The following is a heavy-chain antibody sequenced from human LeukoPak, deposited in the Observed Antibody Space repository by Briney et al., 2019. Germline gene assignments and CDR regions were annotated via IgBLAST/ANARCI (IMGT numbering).Heavy chain of an antibody. Sequence: GGSLRLSCAASGFTFSNYGMHWVRQAPGKGLEWVAFVRYDETTKFYADSVKGRFTISRDNSKNTLYLQMNSLRAEDTAVYYCARGDIVVVVAATPFFDYWGQGTLVTVSS. J-gene: IGHJ4*02. CDR3: ARGDIVVVVAATPFFDY. CDR1: GFTFSNYG. CDR2: VRYDETTK. V-gene: IGHV3-30*02. D-gene: IGHD2-15*01.